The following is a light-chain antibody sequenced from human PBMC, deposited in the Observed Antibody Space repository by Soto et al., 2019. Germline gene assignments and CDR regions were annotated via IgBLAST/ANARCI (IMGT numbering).Light chain of an antibody. V-gene: IGKV3-15*01. CDR3: QQYNNLPPLT. J-gene: IGKJ4*01. Sequence: EIVMTQSPATLSVSPGERATLSCRSSQSVSSNLAWYQQKPGQAPRLLIYGASTRATGIPARVSGSGSGTEFTLTISSLQSEEFAVYYCQQYNNLPPLTVGGGTKVEIK. CDR1: QSVSSN. CDR2: GAS.